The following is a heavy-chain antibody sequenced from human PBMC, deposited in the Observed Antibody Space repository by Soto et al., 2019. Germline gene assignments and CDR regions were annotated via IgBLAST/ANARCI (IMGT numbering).Heavy chain of an antibody. CDR1: GFTFSNAW. J-gene: IGHJ6*02. Sequence: GGSLRLSCVASGFTFSNAWMNWVRQAPGKGLEWVGRIKSKTDGGTTDYAAPVKGRFTISRDDSKNTLYLQMNSLKTEDTAVYYCTTVDVVVPAAMPQRYYYYYYGMDVWGQGTTVTVSS. CDR3: TTVDVVVPAAMPQRYYYYYYGMDV. D-gene: IGHD2-2*01. V-gene: IGHV3-15*07. CDR2: IKSKTDGGTT.